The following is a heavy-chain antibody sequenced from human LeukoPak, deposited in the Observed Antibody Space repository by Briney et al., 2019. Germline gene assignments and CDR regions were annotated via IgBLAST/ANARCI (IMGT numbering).Heavy chain of an antibody. Sequence: SETLSLTCTVSGGSISSYYWSWIRQPPGKGLEWIGYIYYSGSTNYNPSLKRRGTISVDTSKNQFSLKLSSVTAADTAVYYCARESGSYYYGSGPPYYFDYWGQGTLVTVSS. D-gene: IGHD3-10*01. CDR3: ARESGSYYYGSGPPYYFDY. CDR1: GGSISSYY. V-gene: IGHV4-59*01. CDR2: IYYSGST. J-gene: IGHJ4*02.